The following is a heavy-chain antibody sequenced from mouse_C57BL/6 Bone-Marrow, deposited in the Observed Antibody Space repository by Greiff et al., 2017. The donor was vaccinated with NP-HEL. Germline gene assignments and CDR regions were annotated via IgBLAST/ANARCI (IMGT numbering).Heavy chain of an antibody. Sequence: VQLQQSGAELVRPGASVKLSCTASGFNITDYYMHWVKQRPEQGLEWIGRIDPEDGDTEYAPKFQGKATMTADTSSNTAYLQLSSLTSEDTAVYYCTTVGYGNYGLYYFDYWGQGTTLTVSS. D-gene: IGHD2-10*02. CDR3: TTVGYGNYGLYYFDY. CDR2: IDPEDGDT. V-gene: IGHV14-1*01. CDR1: GFNITDYY. J-gene: IGHJ2*01.